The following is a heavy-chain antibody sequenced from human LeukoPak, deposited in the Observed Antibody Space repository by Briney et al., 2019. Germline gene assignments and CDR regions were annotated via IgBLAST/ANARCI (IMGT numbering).Heavy chain of an antibody. D-gene: IGHD6-19*01. CDR1: GGSISSYY. CDR3: ARTPPRGVAGRGQNFDY. J-gene: IGHJ4*02. Sequence: SETLSLTCTVSGGSISSYYWSWIRQPPGKGLEWIGYIYYSGSTTYNPSLKSRVTISVDTSKNQFSLKLSSLTAADTAVYYCARTPPRGVAGRGQNFDYWGQGTLVTVSS. V-gene: IGHV4-59*01. CDR2: IYYSGST.